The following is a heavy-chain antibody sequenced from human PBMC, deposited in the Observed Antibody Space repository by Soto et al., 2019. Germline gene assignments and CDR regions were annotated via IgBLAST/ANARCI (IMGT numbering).Heavy chain of an antibody. Sequence: QVQLVESGGGVVQPGRSLRLSCAASGFTFSTYGMHWVRQAPGKGLEWVAVIWYDGSIKYYADSVKGRFTISTDNSKNTLYLQMNSLRAEDTAVYYCARTLDLDAFDIWGQGTMVTVSS. J-gene: IGHJ3*02. V-gene: IGHV3-33*01. CDR1: GFTFSTYG. D-gene: IGHD2-2*03. CDR3: ARTLDLDAFDI. CDR2: IWYDGSIK.